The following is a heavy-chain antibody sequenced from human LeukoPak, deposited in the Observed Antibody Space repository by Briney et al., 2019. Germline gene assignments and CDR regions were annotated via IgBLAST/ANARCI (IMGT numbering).Heavy chain of an antibody. CDR1: GGSISSYY. CDR2: IYYSGST. J-gene: IGHJ3*02. CDR3: ARERPYPTDAFDI. Sequence: SETLSLTCTVSGGSISSYYWSWIRQPPGKGLEWMGYIYYSGSTNYNPSLKSRVTISVDTSKNQFSLKLSSVTAADTAVYYCARERPYPTDAFDIWGQGTMVTVSS. V-gene: IGHV4-59*01.